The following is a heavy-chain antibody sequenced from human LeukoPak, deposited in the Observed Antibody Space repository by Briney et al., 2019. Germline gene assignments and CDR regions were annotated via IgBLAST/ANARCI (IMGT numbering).Heavy chain of an antibody. CDR3: ARSFCGGDCYADY. J-gene: IGHJ4*02. CDR2: INPNSGGT. CDR1: GYTFTCYY. V-gene: IGHV1-2*02. Sequence: ASVKVSCKASGYTFTCYYMHWVRQAPGQGLEWMGWINPNSGGTNYAQKFQGRVTMTRDTSINTAYMELSRLRSDDTAVYYCARSFCGGDCYADYWGQGTLVTVSS. D-gene: IGHD2-21*01.